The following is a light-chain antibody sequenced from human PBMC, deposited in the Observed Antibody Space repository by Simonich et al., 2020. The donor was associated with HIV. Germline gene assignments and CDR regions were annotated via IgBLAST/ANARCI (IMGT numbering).Light chain of an antibody. CDR3: QQYYSTPYT. Sequence: EIVLTQSPAILSLSPGERATLSCRASQSVSSNLAWYQQNPGQAPRLLIYGASTRATGIPARFSGSGSGTEFTLTISSLQAEDVAVYYCQQYYSTPYTFGQGTKLEIK. CDR1: QSVSSN. J-gene: IGKJ2*01. V-gene: IGKV3-15*01. CDR2: GAS.